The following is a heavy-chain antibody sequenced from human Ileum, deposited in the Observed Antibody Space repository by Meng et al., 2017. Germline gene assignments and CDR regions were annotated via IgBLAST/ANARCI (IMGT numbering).Heavy chain of an antibody. CDR2: LKHDGSEE. J-gene: IGHJ4*02. V-gene: IGHV3-7*01. CDR1: GFTFSNTY. Sequence: GESLKISCVASGFTFSNTYMSWVRQAPGKGLEWVASLKHDGSEEGYVDSVKGRFTISRDNTRNSLYLQMNSLRAEDTAVYYCAKNRVGHEFWGQGMLVTVSS. CDR3: AKNRVGHEF. D-gene: IGHD1-26*01.